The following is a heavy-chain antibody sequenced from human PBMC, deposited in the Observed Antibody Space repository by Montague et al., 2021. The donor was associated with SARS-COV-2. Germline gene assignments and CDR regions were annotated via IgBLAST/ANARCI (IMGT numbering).Heavy chain of an antibody. J-gene: IGHJ6*02. CDR1: GFSLSTSGVG. CDR3: ARTSVEMATIGAYYYGMDV. D-gene: IGHD5-24*01. CDR2: IYWDDDR. Sequence: PALVKPTQTLTLTCTFSGFSLSTSGVGVGWIRQPPGKALEWLALIYWDDDRYYSPSLKTRLTITKDTSKNQVVLTMTNMDPVDTATYYCARTSVEMATIGAYYYGMDVWGQGTTVTVSS. V-gene: IGHV2-70*01.